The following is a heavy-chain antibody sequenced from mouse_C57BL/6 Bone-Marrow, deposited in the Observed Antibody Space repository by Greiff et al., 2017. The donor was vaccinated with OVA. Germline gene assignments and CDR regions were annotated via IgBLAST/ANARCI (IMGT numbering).Heavy chain of an antibody. V-gene: IGHV1-50*01. CDR2: IDPSDSYT. J-gene: IGHJ3*01. Sequence: QVQLQQPGAELVKPGASVKLSCKASGYTFTSYWMQWVKQRPGQGLEWIGEIDPSDSYTNYNQKFKGKATLTVDPSSSTAYMQVSSLTSEDAAGYYCAIYYDRMDTWFAYWGQGTLVTVSA. D-gene: IGHD1-1*01. CDR3: AIYYDRMDTWFAY. CDR1: GYTFTSYW.